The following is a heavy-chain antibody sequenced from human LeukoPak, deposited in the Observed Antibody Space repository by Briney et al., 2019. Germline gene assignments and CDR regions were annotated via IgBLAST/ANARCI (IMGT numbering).Heavy chain of an antibody. CDR3: ARXHSGSLRAPFDF. CDR2: INTFNGNT. V-gene: IGHV1-18*01. Sequence: GASVKVSCKASGYTFSNHGVIWVRQAPGQGLEWMEWINTFNGNTKYGQKFQGRVTMTTDTSTSTAYMELRNLRSDDTAVSYCARXHSGSLRAPFDFWGQGTLVTVSS. D-gene: IGHD3-22*01. J-gene: IGHJ4*02. CDR1: GYTFSNHG.